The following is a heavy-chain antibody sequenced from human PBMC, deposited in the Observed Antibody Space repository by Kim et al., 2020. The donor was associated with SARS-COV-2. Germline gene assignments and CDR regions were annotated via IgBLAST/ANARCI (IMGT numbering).Heavy chain of an antibody. V-gene: IGHV3-11*06. CDR3: ARVLGDVGVVPAATFDY. CDR1: GFTFSDYY. Sequence: GGSLRLSCAASGFTFSDYYMSWIRQAPGKGLEWVSYISSSSSYTNYADSVKGRFTISRDNAKNSLYLQMNSLRAEDTAVYYCARVLGDVGVVPAATFDYWGQGTLVTGSS. CDR2: ISSSSSYT. D-gene: IGHD2-2*01. J-gene: IGHJ4*02.